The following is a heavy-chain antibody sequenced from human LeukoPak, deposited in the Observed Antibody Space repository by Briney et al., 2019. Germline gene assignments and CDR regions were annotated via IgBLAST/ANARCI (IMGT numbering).Heavy chain of an antibody. CDR3: TGTAIYCSSTSCYRGWFDP. Sequence: GGSLRLSCTASGFTFGDYATSWFRQAPGKGLEWVGFIRSKAYGGTAEYAASVKGRFTISRDDSKSIAYLQMNSLKTEDTAVYYCTGTAIYCSSTSCYRGWFDPWGQGTLVTVSS. V-gene: IGHV3-49*03. D-gene: IGHD2-2*01. CDR1: GFTFGDYA. J-gene: IGHJ5*02. CDR2: IRSKAYGGTA.